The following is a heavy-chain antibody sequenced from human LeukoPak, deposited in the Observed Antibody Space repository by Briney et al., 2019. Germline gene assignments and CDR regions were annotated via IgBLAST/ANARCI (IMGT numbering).Heavy chain of an antibody. CDR3: AREVGSFDY. CDR2: ISGSGGST. D-gene: IGHD1-26*01. Sequence: GGSLRLSCTASGFTFSTFGMTWVRQAPGTGLEWVSAISGSGGSTYYADSVKGRFTISRDNSKNTLYLQMNSLRAEDTAVYYCAREVGSFDYWGQGTLVTVSS. V-gene: IGHV3-23*01. J-gene: IGHJ4*02. CDR1: GFTFSTFG.